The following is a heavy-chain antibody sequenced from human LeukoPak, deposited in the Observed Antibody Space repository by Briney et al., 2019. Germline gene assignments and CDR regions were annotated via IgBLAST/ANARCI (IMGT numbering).Heavy chain of an antibody. J-gene: IGHJ3*02. Sequence: SETLSLTCTVSGGSISSYYWSWIRQPAGTALEWIGRIYTSGTITYNPSLKSRVTMSVDTSKNQFSLKLSSVTAADTAVYYCARAPRGVVVKSDAFDIWGQGTMVTVSS. D-gene: IGHD2-15*01. V-gene: IGHV4-4*07. CDR2: IYTSGTI. CDR1: GGSISSYY. CDR3: ARAPRGVVVKSDAFDI.